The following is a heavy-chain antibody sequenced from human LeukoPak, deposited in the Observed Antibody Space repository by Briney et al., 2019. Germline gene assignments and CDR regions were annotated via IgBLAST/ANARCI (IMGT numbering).Heavy chain of an antibody. CDR2: IYYSGST. D-gene: IGHD3-10*01. J-gene: IGHJ4*02. CDR1: GGSISSSSYY. CDR3: ARAVTFRGTFDY. V-gene: IGHV4-39*07. Sequence: SETLSLTCTVSGGSISSSSYYWGWIRQPPGKGLEWIGSIYYSGSTYYNPSLKSRVTISVDTSKNQFSLKLSSVTAADTAVYYCARAVTFRGTFDYWGQGTLVTVSS.